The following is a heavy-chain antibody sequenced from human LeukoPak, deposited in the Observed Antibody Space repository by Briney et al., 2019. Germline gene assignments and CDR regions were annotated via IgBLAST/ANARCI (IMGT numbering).Heavy chain of an antibody. D-gene: IGHD6-19*01. CDR1: GGSIRSGSYY. CDR3: ARWYSSSTGDRFDS. V-gene: IGHV4-61*02. Sequence: SQTLSLXCSVSGGSIRSGSYYWSWIRQPAGKGLELIGRIYTSGTTHYNPSLKSRVTITVDTSKNQFSVKLTSVTAADTAVYYCARWYSSSTGDRFDSWGQGIQVTVSS. J-gene: IGHJ4*02. CDR2: IYTSGTT.